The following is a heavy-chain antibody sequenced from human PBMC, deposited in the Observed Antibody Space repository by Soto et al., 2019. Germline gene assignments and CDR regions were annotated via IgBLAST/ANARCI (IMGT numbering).Heavy chain of an antibody. J-gene: IGHJ4*02. CDR3: ARDSPHSIVWAAEPIPFDY. Sequence: GGALRLSCAAPGFTFSSYSMNLVRPAPGKGVGWVLYISSSSSTIYYADSVKGRFTISRDNAKNSLYLQMNSLRAEDAAVYYCARDSPHSIVWAAEPIPFDYWGQGTLVTVSS. D-gene: IGHD2-21*01. CDR1: GFTFSSYS. V-gene: IGHV3-48*01. CDR2: ISSSSSTI.